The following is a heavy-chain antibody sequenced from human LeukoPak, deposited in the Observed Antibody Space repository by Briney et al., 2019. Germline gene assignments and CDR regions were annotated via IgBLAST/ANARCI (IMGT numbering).Heavy chain of an antibody. D-gene: IGHD3-10*01. CDR3: AREELVHYYYYGMDV. Sequence: ASVKVSCKASGYTFTSYYMHWVRQAPGQGLEWMGIINPSGGSTSYAQKFQGRVTMTRHTSTSTVYMELSSLRSEDTAVYYCAREELVHYYYYGMDVWGQGTTVTVSS. CDR2: INPSGGST. CDR1: GYTFTSYY. V-gene: IGHV1-46*03. J-gene: IGHJ6*02.